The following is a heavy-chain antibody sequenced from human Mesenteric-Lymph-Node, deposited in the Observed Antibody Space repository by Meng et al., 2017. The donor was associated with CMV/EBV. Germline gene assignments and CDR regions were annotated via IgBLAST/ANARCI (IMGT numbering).Heavy chain of an antibody. D-gene: IGHD5-12*01. V-gene: IGHV3-21*01. CDR2: ISSSSSYI. CDR3: ARDPDDRYSGYDYYYYGMDV. Sequence: GGSLRLSCAASRFTISTFGMHWVRQAPGKGLEWVSSISSSSSYIYYADSVKGRFTISRDNAKNSLYLQMNSLRAEDTAVYYCARDPDDRYSGYDYYYYGMDVWAKGPRSPSP. J-gene: IGHJ6*02. CDR1: RFTISTFG.